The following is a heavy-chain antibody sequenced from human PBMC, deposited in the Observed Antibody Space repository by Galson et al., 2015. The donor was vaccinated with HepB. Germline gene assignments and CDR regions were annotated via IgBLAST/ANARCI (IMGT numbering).Heavy chain of an antibody. V-gene: IGHV1-8*01. D-gene: IGHD3-3*01. J-gene: IGHJ6*02. CDR2: MNPNSGNT. Sequence: SVKVSCKASGYTFTSYDINWVRQATGQGLEWMGWMNPNSGNTGYAQKFQGRVTMTRNTSISTAYMELSSLRSEDTAVYYCARVSSVTIFGVVIMDPWSYYYYYGMDVWGQGTTVTVSS. CDR1: GYTFTSYD. CDR3: ARVSSVTIFGVVIMDPWSYYYYYGMDV.